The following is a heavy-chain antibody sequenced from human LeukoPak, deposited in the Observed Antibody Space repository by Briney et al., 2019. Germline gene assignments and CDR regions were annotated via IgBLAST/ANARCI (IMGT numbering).Heavy chain of an antibody. CDR2: IDWDDDK. J-gene: IGHJ4*02. Sequence: RESGPTLVKPTQTLRLTCTFSGFSLNTGGMRIGWIRQYPGKPLEWLARIDWDDDKFYSTSLKTRLTISKNTSKNQVVLTMTNMDPEDTATYYCAQIHYYDSTGYYFDNWGQGSLVTVSS. D-gene: IGHD3-22*01. V-gene: IGHV2-70*04. CDR1: GFSLNTGGMR. CDR3: AQIHYYDSTGYYFDN.